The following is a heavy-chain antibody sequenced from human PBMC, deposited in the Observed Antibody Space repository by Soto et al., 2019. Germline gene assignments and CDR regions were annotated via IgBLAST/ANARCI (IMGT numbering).Heavy chain of an antibody. CDR1: GCTFTSYD. V-gene: IGHV1-2*04. D-gene: IGHD1-26*01. J-gene: IGHJ3*02. CDR2: INPNSGGT. Sequence: ASVKVSCKASGCTFTSYDISWVRQAPGQGLEWMGWINPNSGGTNYAQKFQGWVTMTRDTSISTAYMELSRLRSDDTAVYYCARVVDLLQAFDIWGQGTMVTVSS. CDR3: ARVVDLLQAFDI.